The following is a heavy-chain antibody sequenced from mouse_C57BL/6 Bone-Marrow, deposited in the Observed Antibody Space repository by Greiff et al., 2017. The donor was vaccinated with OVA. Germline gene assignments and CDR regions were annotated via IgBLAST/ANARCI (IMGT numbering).Heavy chain of an antibody. Sequence: QVQLQQPGAELVKPGASVKFSCNASLSPLPLYCMHWVKQRPGQGLEWIGMIHPNSGSTNYNEKFKSKATLTVDKSSSTAYMQLSSLTSEDSAVYYCARAAAWGQGTSVTVSS. D-gene: IGHD6-1*01. CDR2: IHPNSGST. CDR1: LSPLPLYC. J-gene: IGHJ4*01. CDR3: ARAAA. V-gene: IGHV1-64*01.